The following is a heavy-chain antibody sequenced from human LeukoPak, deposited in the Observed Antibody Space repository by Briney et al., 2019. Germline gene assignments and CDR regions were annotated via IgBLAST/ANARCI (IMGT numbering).Heavy chain of an antibody. CDR1: GGSISSGGYS. D-gene: IGHD2-15*01. Sequence: SETLSLTCAVSGGSISSGGYSWSWIRQPPGKGLEWIGYIYHSGSTYYNPSLKSRVTISVDRSKNQFSLKLSSVTAADTAVYYCASEKDCSGGSCPFDYWGQGTLVTVSS. CDR3: ASEKDCSGGSCPFDY. V-gene: IGHV4-30-2*01. CDR2: IYHSGST. J-gene: IGHJ4*02.